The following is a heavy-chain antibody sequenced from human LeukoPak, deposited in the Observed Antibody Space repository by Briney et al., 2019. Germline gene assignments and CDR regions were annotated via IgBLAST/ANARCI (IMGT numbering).Heavy chain of an antibody. Sequence: GGSLRLSCAASGFTFSDYYMSWIRQAPGKGLEWVSYISSSGSTIYYADTVKGRFTISRDNAKNSLYLQMNSLRAEDTAVYYCARPAYTAAYDLWGQGTMVTVSS. CDR1: GFTFSDYY. V-gene: IGHV3-11*04. J-gene: IGHJ3*01. D-gene: IGHD3-16*01. CDR3: ARPAYTAAYDL. CDR2: ISSSGSTI.